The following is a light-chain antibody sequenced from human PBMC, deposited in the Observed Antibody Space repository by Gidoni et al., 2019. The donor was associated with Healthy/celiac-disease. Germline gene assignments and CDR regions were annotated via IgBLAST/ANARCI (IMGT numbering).Light chain of an antibody. V-gene: IGKV3-15*01. CDR1: QSVSSN. CDR2: GAS. J-gene: IGKJ4*01. CDR3: QQYNNWPLT. Sequence: EIVMTQSPATLSVSPGERATLSWIRASQSVSSNLAWYQQKPGQAPRLLIYGASTRATGIPARFSGSGSGTEFTLTISSLQSEDFAGYYCQQYNNWPLTFGGGTKVEIK.